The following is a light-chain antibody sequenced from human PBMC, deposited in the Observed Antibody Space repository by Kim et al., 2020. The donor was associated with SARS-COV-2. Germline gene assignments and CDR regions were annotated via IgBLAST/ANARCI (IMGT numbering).Light chain of an antibody. J-gene: IGLJ3*02. V-gene: IGLV1-40*01. Sequence: QSVLTQPPSVSGSPGQRVTISCTGSSSNIGACYDVHWYQQLPGTAPKLLIYGNSNRPSGVPDRFSGSKSGNSASLAITGLQAEDEADYYCQSYESSLNWVFGGGTKLTVL. CDR2: GNS. CDR1: SSNIGACYD. CDR3: QSYESSLNWV.